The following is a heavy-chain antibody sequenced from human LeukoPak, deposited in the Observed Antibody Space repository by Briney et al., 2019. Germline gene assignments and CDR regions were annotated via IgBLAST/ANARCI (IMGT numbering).Heavy chain of an antibody. Sequence: GGSLRLSCAASGFSFSDHAMHWVRQAPGKGLEWVSGLSWNGATIGYADSVKGRFTISRDNARTSLFLEMNSLRVEDTAFYYCARGDTSSWFPYFHHWGQGTLVAVSS. D-gene: IGHD6-13*01. J-gene: IGHJ4*02. CDR2: LSWNGATI. CDR1: GFSFSDHA. CDR3: ARGDTSSWFPYFHH. V-gene: IGHV3-9*01.